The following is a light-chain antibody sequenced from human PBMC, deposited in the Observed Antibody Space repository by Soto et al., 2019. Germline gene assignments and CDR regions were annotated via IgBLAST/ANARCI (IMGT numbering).Light chain of an antibody. V-gene: IGKV1-39*01. J-gene: IGKJ1*01. CDR2: AAS. CDR1: QNVNRY. CDR3: QQSYGIPQT. Sequence: IQLTQSPSSLSASVGDRVTITCRTSQNVNRYLNWYQEQPGKAPKLLIYAASILQSGVPSRFSGSGSGTDFTLAISSLQPEEFTTDYCQQSYGIPQTFGPGTKVEIK.